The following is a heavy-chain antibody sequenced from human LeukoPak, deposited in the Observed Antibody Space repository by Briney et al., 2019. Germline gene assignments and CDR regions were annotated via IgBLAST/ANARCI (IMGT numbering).Heavy chain of an antibody. Sequence: GGSLRLSCAASGFTFSSYGMHWVRQAPGKGLEWVAVIWYDGSNKYYADSVKGRFTISRDNSKNTLYLQMNSLRAEDTAVYYCARVYDSSGYLAFDYWGQGTLVTVSS. D-gene: IGHD3-22*01. V-gene: IGHV3-33*01. CDR3: ARVYDSSGYLAFDY. CDR1: GFTFSSYG. CDR2: IWYDGSNK. J-gene: IGHJ4*02.